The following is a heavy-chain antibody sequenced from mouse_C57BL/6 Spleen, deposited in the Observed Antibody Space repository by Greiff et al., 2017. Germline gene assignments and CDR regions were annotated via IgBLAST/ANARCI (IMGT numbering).Heavy chain of an antibody. V-gene: IGHV1-82*01. CDR3: ARFGTVVAYWYFDV. CDR1: GYAFSSSW. CDR2: IYPGDGDT. D-gene: IGHD1-1*01. Sequence: VQLQESGPELVKPGASVKISCKASGYAFSSSWMNWVKQRPGKGLEWIGRIYPGDGDTNYNGKFKGKATLTADKSSSTAYMQLSSLTSEDSAVYFCARFGTVVAYWYFDVWGTGTTVTVSS. J-gene: IGHJ1*03.